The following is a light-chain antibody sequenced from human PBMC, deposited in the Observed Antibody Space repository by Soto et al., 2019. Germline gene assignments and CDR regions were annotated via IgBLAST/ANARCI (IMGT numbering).Light chain of an antibody. CDR2: EVN. Sequence: QSALTQPASVSGSPGQSITISCTGTSSNVGSYKLVSWYQQHPGKAPKLMIFEVNKRPSGISYRFSGSKSGNTASLTISGLQGEDEADYYCSAYTVSRTYVFGTGTKLTVL. CDR3: SAYTVSRTYV. CDR1: SSNVGSYKL. J-gene: IGLJ1*01. V-gene: IGLV2-14*02.